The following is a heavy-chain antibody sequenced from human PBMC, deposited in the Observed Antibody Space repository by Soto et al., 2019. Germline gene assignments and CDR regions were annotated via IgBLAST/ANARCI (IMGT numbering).Heavy chain of an antibody. CDR2: IYYSGST. Sequence: AVTLSLTCSITSAAISSYYWSSIWQCPGKGLEWIVYIYYSGSTNYNPSRKSRVTISVDTSKHQFSLKLSSVTAADTAVYYCARHGERTSRSLNWLDPWGQGTLVPVS. J-gene: IGHJ5*02. CDR3: ARHGERTSRSLNWLDP. V-gene: IGHV4-59*08. D-gene: IGHD1-1*01. CDR1: SAAISSYY.